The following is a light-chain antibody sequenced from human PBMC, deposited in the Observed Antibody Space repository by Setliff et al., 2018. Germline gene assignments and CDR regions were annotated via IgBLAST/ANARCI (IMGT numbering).Light chain of an antibody. V-gene: IGLV3-21*01. CDR1: NIGSKG. CDR2: YDR. Sequence: SYELTQSPSVSVAPGKTARITCGGDNIGSKGVHWYQQKPGQAPVLVIYYDRDRPSGIPERISGSNSGNTATLTISGVEAGDEADCYCQVWDSNSNLFVVFGGGTKGTVL. J-gene: IGLJ2*01. CDR3: QVWDSNSNLFVV.